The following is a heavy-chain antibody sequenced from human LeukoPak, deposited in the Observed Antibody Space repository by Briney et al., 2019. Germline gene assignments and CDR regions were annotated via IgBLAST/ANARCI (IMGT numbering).Heavy chain of an antibody. V-gene: IGHV3-30*18. CDR1: GFTFSSYG. CDR2: ISYDGSNK. CDR3: AKDRQLDY. J-gene: IGHJ4*02. Sequence: GGSLRLSCAASGFTFSSYGMHWVRQAPGKGLEWVAVISYDGSNKYYADSVKGRFTISRDNSKNTLYLQMNSLRAEDTAVYYCAKDRQLDYWGQGTLVTVSS. D-gene: IGHD3-10*01.